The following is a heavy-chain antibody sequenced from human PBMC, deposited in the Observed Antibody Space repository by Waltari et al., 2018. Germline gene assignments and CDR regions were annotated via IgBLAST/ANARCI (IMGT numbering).Heavy chain of an antibody. V-gene: IGHV1-2*02. D-gene: IGHD3-22*01. CDR3: ARDSRVSYDSSGYYDY. CDR1: RSTSTVFY. J-gene: IGHJ4*02. CDR2: IIPNTGCT. Sequence: QLVQHGAEVRKHGASVKVSVRATRSTSTVFYNPWVRAAPGQGPEWMGWIIPNTGCTNYAQKFQGRFTMTRNTSISTAYMELSRLISDDTAVYYCARDSRVSYDSSGYYDYWGQGTLVTVSS.